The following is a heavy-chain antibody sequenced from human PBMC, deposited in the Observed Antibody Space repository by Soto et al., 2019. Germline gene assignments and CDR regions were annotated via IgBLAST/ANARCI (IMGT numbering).Heavy chain of an antibody. V-gene: IGHV4-59*12. CDR2: IFSTEHF. CDR3: ARDKITGLFDY. CDR1: VSFGTYY. D-gene: IGHD2-8*02. J-gene: IGHJ4*02. Sequence: PSETLSLTCDGVSFGTYYWGWIRQPPGKGLEWLGYIFSTEHFKYNPSLKSRLTISVDTSKNQFSLKLTSVTAADTAVYYCARDKITGLFDYWGQGTLVTVS.